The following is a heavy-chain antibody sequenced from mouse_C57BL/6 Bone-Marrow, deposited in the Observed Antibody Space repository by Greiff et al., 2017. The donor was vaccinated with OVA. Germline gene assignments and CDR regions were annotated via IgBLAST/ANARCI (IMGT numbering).Heavy chain of an antibody. D-gene: IGHD3-2*01. J-gene: IGHJ3*01. CDR3: ARRQGGFAY. Sequence: VQLQQPGPELVKPGASVKISCKASGYSFTGYYMNWVKQSPEKSLEWIGEINPSTGGTTYNQKFKAKATLTVDKSSSTAYMQLKSLTSEDSAVYYCARRQGGFAYWGQGTLVTVSA. CDR2: INPSTGGT. V-gene: IGHV1-42*01. CDR1: GYSFTGYY.